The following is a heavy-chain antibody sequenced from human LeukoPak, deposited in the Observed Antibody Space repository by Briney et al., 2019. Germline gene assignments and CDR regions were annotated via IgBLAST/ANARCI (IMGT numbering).Heavy chain of an antibody. V-gene: IGHV3-43*02. CDR1: GFTFDDYA. J-gene: IGHJ3*02. CDR2: ISGDGGST. CDR3: AKDMAVITTIVVVTYAFDI. D-gene: IGHD3-22*01. Sequence: GGSLRLSCAASGFTFDDYAMHWVRQAPGKGLEWVSLISGDGGSTYYADSVKGRFTISRDNSKNSLYLQMNSLRTEDTALYYCAKDMAVITTIVVVTYAFDIWGQGTMVTVSS.